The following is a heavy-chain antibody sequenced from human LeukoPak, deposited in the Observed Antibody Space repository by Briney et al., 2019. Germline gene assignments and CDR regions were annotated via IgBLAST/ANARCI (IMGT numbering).Heavy chain of an antibody. J-gene: IGHJ6*02. CDR2: ISSSGSTI. CDR1: GFTFSSCN. CDR3: ARGHLRIAAAGPNKYGMDV. Sequence: GGSLRLSCAASGFTFSSCNMNWVRQAPGKGLEWVSYISSSGSTIYYADSVKGRFTISRDNAKNSLYLQMNSLRAEDTAVCYCARGHLRIAAAGPNKYGMDVWGQGTTVTVSS. V-gene: IGHV3-48*04. D-gene: IGHD6-13*01.